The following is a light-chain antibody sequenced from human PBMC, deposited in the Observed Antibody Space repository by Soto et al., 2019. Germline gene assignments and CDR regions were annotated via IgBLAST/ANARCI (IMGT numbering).Light chain of an antibody. CDR2: LNGDGSH. V-gene: IGLV4-69*01. J-gene: IGLJ2*01. CDR1: SGHSNYA. Sequence: QLVLTQAPSASASLGASVKLTCTLSSGHSNYAIAWHQQQPEKGPRYLMKLNGDGSHSKGDGIPDRFSGSSSGAERYLTISSLQSDDEADYYCQTWDSGAVIFGGGTKLTVL. CDR3: QTWDSGAVI.